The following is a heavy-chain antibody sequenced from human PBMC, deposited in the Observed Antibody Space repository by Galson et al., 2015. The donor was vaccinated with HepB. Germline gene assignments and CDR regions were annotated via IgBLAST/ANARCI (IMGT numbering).Heavy chain of an antibody. CDR1: GFTFSSYG. V-gene: IGHV3-33*01. CDR2: IWYDGSKE. D-gene: IGHD1-26*01. J-gene: IGHJ4*02. Sequence: SLRLSCAASGFTFSSYGMHWVRQAPGKGLEWVALIWYDGSKEYYADSMKGRFTISRDNSQNTTYLQMNGLRAEDTAVYYCARGSLMGATTDSSNFDYWGQGTLVTVSS. CDR3: ARGSLMGATTDSSNFDY.